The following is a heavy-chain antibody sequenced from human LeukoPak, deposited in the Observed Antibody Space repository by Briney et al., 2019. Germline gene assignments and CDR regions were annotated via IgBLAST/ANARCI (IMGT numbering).Heavy chain of an antibody. D-gene: IGHD1-7*01. J-gene: IGHJ4*02. CDR3: ARHGMDAEMRTDWDYIIDY. Sequence: PSETLSLTCAVYGESFSGYYWSWIRQPPGKGLEWIGYIYYSGSTNYNPSLKSRVTISVDTSKNQFSLKLSSVTAADTAVYYCARHGMDAEMRTDWDYIIDYWGQGTLVTVSS. CDR1: GESFSGYY. V-gene: IGHV4-59*08. CDR2: IYYSGST.